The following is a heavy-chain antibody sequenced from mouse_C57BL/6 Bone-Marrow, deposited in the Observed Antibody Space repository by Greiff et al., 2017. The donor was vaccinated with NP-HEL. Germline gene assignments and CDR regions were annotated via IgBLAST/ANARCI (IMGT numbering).Heavy chain of an antibody. Sequence: VQLQQSGAELVRPGASVKLSCTASGFNIKDDYMHWVKQRPEQGLEWIGWIDPENGDTEYASKFQGKATITADTSSNTAYLQLSSLTSEDTAVYYCTTVDDYERADFFAYWGQGTLVTVSA. J-gene: IGHJ3*01. D-gene: IGHD2-4*01. V-gene: IGHV14-4*01. CDR2: IDPENGDT. CDR3: TTVDDYERADFFAY. CDR1: GFNIKDDY.